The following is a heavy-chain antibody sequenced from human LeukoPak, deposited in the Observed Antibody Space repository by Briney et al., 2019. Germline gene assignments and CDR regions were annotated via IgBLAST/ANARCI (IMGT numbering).Heavy chain of an antibody. CDR1: GFTFSGYA. CDR2: ISDSGSST. D-gene: IGHD1-26*01. J-gene: IGHJ3*02. Sequence: GGSLRLSCAASGFTFSGYAMSWVRQAPGKGLEWVSGISDSGSSTFYADSAKGRFTISRDNSKNTLYLQMNSLRAEDTAIYYCAKDRPKWEPLEMVAFDIWGQGTMVSVSS. V-gene: IGHV3-23*01. CDR3: AKDRPKWEPLEMVAFDI.